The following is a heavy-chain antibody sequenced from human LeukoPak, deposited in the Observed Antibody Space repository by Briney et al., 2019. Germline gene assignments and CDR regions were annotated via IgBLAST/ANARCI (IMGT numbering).Heavy chain of an antibody. CDR2: IIPILGIA. D-gene: IGHD6-19*01. Sequence: ASVKVPCKASGGTFSSYAISWVRQAPGQGLEWMGRIIPILGIANYAQKFQGRVTITADKSTSTAYMELSSLRSEDTAVYYCAKPISGGLAVTADWFAPWGQGTLVVVSS. CDR1: GGTFSSYA. J-gene: IGHJ5*01. CDR3: AKPISGGLAVTADWFAP. V-gene: IGHV1-69*04.